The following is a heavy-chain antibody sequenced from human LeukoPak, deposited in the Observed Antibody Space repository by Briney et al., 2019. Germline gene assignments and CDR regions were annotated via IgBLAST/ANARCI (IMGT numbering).Heavy chain of an antibody. CDR3: VSPRGFSYGYFDY. V-gene: IGHV4-39*01. CDR1: GGSISSSSAY. J-gene: IGHJ4*02. Sequence: SETLSLTCTVSGGSISSSSAYWGWIRQPPGKGLEWIGSIYYSKNTYYNPSLKSRVTISADPSKNQFSLTLGPVSATDTAVYYCVSPRGFSYGYFDYWGQGTLVTVSS. D-gene: IGHD5-18*01. CDR2: IYYSKNT.